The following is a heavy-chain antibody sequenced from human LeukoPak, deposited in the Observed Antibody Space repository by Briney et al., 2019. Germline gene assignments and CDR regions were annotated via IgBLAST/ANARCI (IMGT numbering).Heavy chain of an antibody. D-gene: IGHD4-23*01. CDR1: GFIFSDHY. CDR2: ISYDGSNK. CDR3: TRGTNDYGGIERKKPFDY. V-gene: IGHV3-30-3*01. Sequence: GGSLRLSCAASGFIFSDHYMGWVRQAPGKGLEWVAVISYDGSNKYYVHSVKGRFTISRDNSKNTLYLQMSSLRAEDTAVYYCTRGTNDYGGIERKKPFDYWGQGTLVTVSS. J-gene: IGHJ4*02.